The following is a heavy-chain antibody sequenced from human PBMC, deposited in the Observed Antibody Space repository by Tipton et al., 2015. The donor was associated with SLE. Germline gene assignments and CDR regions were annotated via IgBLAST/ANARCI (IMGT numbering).Heavy chain of an antibody. CDR2: IYASGST. V-gene: IGHV4-61*02. CDR1: GGSITNDNHY. D-gene: IGHD3-10*01. Sequence: TLSLTCTVSGGSITNDNHYWSWIRQPAGKGLEWIGRIYASGSTNYNPSLKSRLTIPVDTSKNQFSLNLSSVTAADTAVYYCARGVRGPLQSWFDPWGQGTLVIVSS. CDR3: ARGVRGPLQSWFDP. J-gene: IGHJ5*02.